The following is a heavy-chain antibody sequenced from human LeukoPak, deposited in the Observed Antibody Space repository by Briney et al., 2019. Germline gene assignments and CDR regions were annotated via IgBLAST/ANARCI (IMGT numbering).Heavy chain of an antibody. V-gene: IGHV4-34*01. D-gene: IGHD3-22*01. Sequence: PSETLSLTCAVYGGSFSGYYWSWIRQPPGKGLEWIGEINHSGSTNYNPSLKSRVTISVDTSKNQISLKLSSVTAADTAVYYCASVYDSSGYYPFWGQGTLVTVSS. CDR3: ASVYDSSGYYPF. J-gene: IGHJ4*02. CDR2: INHSGST. CDR1: GGSFSGYY.